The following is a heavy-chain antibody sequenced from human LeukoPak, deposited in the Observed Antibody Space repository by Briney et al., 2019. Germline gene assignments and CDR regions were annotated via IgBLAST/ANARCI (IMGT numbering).Heavy chain of an antibody. Sequence: SXXGXXXSXIRQPPGKGLEWIGEINHSGSTNYNPSLKSRVTISVDTSKNQFSLKLSSVTAADTAVYYCARGSGVVPAAIRRVWYFDLWGXXT. CDR3: ARGSGVVPAAIRRVWYFDL. D-gene: IGHD2-2*01. CDR1: SXXGXX. CDR2: INHSGST. V-gene: IGHV4-34*01. J-gene: IGHJ2*01.